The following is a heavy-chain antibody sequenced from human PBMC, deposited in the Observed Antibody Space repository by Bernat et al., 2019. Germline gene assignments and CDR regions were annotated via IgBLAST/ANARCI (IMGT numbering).Heavy chain of an antibody. CDR3: AKDLGVGATYYFDY. J-gene: IGHJ4*02. CDR1: GFTFSSYG. V-gene: IGHV3-30*18. CDR2: ISYDGSNK. Sequence: QVQLVESGGGVVQPGRSLRLSCVASGFTFSSYGMHWVRQAPGKGLEWVAVISYDGSNKYYADSVKGRFTISRDNSKNTLYLQMNSLRAEDTAVYYCAKDLGVGATYYFDYWGQGTLVTVSS. D-gene: IGHD1-26*01.